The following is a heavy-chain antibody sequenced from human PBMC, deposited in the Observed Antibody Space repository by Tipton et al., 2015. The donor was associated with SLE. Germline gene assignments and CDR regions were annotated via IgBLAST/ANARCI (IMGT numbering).Heavy chain of an antibody. Sequence: TLSLTCTVSGGSISSSSYYWGWIRQPPGKGLEWIGSIYYSGSTYYNPSLKSRVTISVDTSKNQFSLKLSAVTAADTAVYYCARGRLNYYDSSGRRSAFDIWCQGTMVTVSS. CDR1: GGSISSSSYY. J-gene: IGHJ3*02. CDR3: ARGRLNYYDSSGRRSAFDI. V-gene: IGHV4-39*07. CDR2: IYYSGST. D-gene: IGHD3-22*01.